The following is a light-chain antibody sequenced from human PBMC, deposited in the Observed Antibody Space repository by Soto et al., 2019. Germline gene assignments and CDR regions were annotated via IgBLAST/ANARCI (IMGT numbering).Light chain of an antibody. V-gene: IGKV3-20*01. J-gene: IGKJ1*01. CDR3: QQYGTSPRT. CDR1: QSFSSSY. CDR2: ETS. Sequence: EIVLTQSPGTLSLSPGERATLSCRASQSFSSSYLAWYQQKPGPAPMLLIYETSSRATGIPDRFSGSGSQTDFTLTISRLEPEDFAVYYCQQYGTSPRTFGQGTKVDIK.